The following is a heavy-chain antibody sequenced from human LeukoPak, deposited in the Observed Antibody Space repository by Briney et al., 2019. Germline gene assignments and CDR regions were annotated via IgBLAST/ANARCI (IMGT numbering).Heavy chain of an antibody. Sequence: PSETLSLTCTVSGGSISSYYWSWIRQPPGKGLEWIGYIYYSGSTNYNPSLKSRVTISVDTSKNQFSLKLSSVTAADTAVYYCARGLEWLSLYYYYGMDVWGQGATVTVSS. V-gene: IGHV4-59*12. CDR1: GGSISSYY. CDR2: IYYSGST. CDR3: ARGLEWLSLYYYYGMDV. J-gene: IGHJ6*02. D-gene: IGHD3-3*01.